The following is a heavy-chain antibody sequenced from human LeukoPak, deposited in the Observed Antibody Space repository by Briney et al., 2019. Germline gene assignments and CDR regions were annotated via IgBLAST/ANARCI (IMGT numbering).Heavy chain of an antibody. J-gene: IGHJ4*02. CDR1: GFTFSSYA. V-gene: IGHV3-23*01. D-gene: IGHD5-12*01. CDR2: ISGSGDNT. Sequence: GGSLRLSCAASGFTFSSYAMNWVRQAPGKGLEWISSISGSGDNTYYADSVKGRFTISRDNSKNMLFLQMNSLTADDTAVYYCARSRGYSGYDFGYWGQGTLVTVSS. CDR3: ARSRGYSGYDFGY.